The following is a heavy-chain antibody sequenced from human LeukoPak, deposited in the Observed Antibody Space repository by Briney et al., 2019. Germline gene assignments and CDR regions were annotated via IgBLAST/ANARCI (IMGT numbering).Heavy chain of an antibody. CDR2: ISGGGGTT. Sequence: GGSLRLSCAASGFTFNNFAMSWVRQAPGKGLVWVSVISGGGGTTYYTDSVRGRFTISRDNSKNTVYLQMNSLRAEDTAVYYCAKDRLAAAGDFDYWGQGTLVTVSS. CDR3: AKDRLAAAGDFDY. J-gene: IGHJ4*02. V-gene: IGHV3-23*01. CDR1: GFTFNNFA. D-gene: IGHD6-13*01.